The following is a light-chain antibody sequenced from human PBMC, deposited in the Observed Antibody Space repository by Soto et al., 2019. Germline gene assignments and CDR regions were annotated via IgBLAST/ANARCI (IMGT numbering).Light chain of an antibody. CDR1: SSNIGTGYD. CDR2: GKS. CDR3: QSYDSSLSGSV. V-gene: IGLV1-40*01. J-gene: IGLJ2*01. Sequence: QSVLTQPPSVSGAPGQRVTISCTGSSSNIGTGYDVHWYQQLPGTAPKLLINGKSNRPSGVPDRFSGSKSGTSASLAITRLQAEDEADYYCQSYDSSLSGSVFGGGTKLTVL.